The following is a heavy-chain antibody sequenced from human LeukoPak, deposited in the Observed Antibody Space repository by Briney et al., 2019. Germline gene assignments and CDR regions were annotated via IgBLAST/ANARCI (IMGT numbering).Heavy chain of an antibody. V-gene: IGHV3-20*04. CDR1: GYTFDDYG. CDR3: VRLGRDGYTYGAAY. D-gene: IGHD5-24*01. J-gene: IGHJ1*01. CDR2: INWNGGST. Sequence: RPGASLRLSCAGSGYTFDDYGMRCVRQAPGKGLEWVAGINWNGGSTGYAASVKGRCTISRDNAKNALYLEMNSLRAEDTAFYYCVRLGRDGYTYGAAYWGQGTLVTVSS.